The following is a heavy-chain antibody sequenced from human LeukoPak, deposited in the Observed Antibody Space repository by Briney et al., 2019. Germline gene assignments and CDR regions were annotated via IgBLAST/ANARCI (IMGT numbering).Heavy chain of an antibody. J-gene: IGHJ4*02. V-gene: IGHV3-21*01. Sequence: GGSLRLSCAASRFTFSTYSMNWVRQAPGKGLEWVSSISSGSSYIYYADSVKGRFTISRDNARNSLYLQMNGLRVEDTAVYFCAIWETDQGGEFDSWGQGTLVTVSS. CDR3: AIWETDQGGEFDS. D-gene: IGHD1-26*01. CDR1: RFTFSTYS. CDR2: ISSGSSYI.